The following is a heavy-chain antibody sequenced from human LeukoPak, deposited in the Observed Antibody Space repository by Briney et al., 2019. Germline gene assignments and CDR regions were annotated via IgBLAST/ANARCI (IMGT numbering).Heavy chain of an antibody. D-gene: IGHD3-16*01. CDR2: IKTDGSNT. CDR3: ARDFLHLGG. V-gene: IGHV3-74*01. CDR1: GFTFSSYE. J-gene: IGHJ3*01. Sequence: GGSLRLSCAASGFTFSSYEMNWVRQAPGKGLVWVSRIKTDGSNTNYADSVKGRFTISRDNAKNTLYLQMSSLRAEDTAVYYCARDFLHLGGWGQGTMVTVSS.